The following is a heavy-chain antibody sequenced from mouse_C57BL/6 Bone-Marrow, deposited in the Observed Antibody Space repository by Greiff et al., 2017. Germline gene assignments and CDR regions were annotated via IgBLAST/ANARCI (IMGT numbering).Heavy chain of an antibody. V-gene: IGHV1-74*01. Sequence: VQLQQPGAELVKPGASVKVSCKASGYTFTSYCMHWVKQRPGQGLEWIGRIHPSDSDTNYNQKFKGKATLTVDKSSSTAYMQLISLTSEDSAVSDCARGRRLRRCAYWGQGTPVTVSA. CDR1: GYTFTSYC. J-gene: IGHJ3*01. CDR3: ARGRRLRRCAY. CDR2: IHPSDSDT. D-gene: IGHD2-4*01.